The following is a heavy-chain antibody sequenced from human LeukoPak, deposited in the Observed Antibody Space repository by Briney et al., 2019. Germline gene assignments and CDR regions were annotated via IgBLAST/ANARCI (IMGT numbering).Heavy chain of an antibody. Sequence: KPSETLSLTCTVSSGSISSGSYYWGWIRQPPGKGLEWIGSIYYSGSTYYNPSLKSRVTISVDTSKNQFSLKLSSVTATDTAVYFCARRKSSGWYDAFDYWGQGTLVTVSS. CDR2: IYYSGST. D-gene: IGHD6-19*01. J-gene: IGHJ4*02. CDR3: ARRKSSGWYDAFDY. V-gene: IGHV4-39*01. CDR1: SGSISSGSYY.